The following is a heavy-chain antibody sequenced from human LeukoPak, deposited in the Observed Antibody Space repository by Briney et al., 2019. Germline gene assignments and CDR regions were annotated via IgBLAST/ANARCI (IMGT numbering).Heavy chain of an antibody. D-gene: IGHD6-6*01. J-gene: IGHJ3*02. CDR3: ARGLAARRGAFDI. CDR2: ISSSSSYI. Sequence: GGSLRLSCAASGFTFSSYSMNWVRQAPGKGLEWVSSISSSSSYIYYADSVKGRFTISRDNAKNSLYLQMNSLRAEDTAVYYCARGLAARRGAFDIWGQGTMVTVSS. V-gene: IGHV3-21*06. CDR1: GFTFSSYS.